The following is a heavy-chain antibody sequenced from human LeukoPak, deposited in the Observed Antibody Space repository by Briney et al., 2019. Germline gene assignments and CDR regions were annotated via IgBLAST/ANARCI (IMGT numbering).Heavy chain of an antibody. Sequence: GASVKVSCKASGYRFTWYAMNWVRQAPGQGLEWMGWINTNTGNPTYAQGFTGRFVFSLDTSVSTAYLQISSLKAEDTAVYYCARNPAPSDAAAGDWFDPWGQGTLVTVSS. V-gene: IGHV7-4-1*02. CDR1: GYRFTWYA. D-gene: IGHD6-13*01. CDR3: ARNPAPSDAAAGDWFDP. J-gene: IGHJ5*02. CDR2: INTNTGNP.